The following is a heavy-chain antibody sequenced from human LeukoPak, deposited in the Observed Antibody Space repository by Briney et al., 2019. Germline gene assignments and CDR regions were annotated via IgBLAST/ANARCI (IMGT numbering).Heavy chain of an antibody. CDR3: AIPPLGAKTYYYDSSGSYLLGY. J-gene: IGHJ4*02. D-gene: IGHD3-22*01. Sequence: SVKVSCKASGGTFSSYAISWVRQAPGQGLEWMGRIIPIFGTANYAQKFQGRVTITTDESTSTAYMELSSLRSEDTAVYYCAIPPLGAKTYYYDSSGSYLLGYRGQGTLVTVSS. V-gene: IGHV1-69*05. CDR1: GGTFSSYA. CDR2: IIPIFGTA.